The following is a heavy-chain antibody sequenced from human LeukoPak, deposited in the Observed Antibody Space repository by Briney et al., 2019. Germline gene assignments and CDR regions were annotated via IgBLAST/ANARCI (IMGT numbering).Heavy chain of an antibody. J-gene: IGHJ4*02. CDR2: INWNGGST. D-gene: IGHD4-17*01. CDR1: GFTFDDYG. V-gene: IGHV3-20*04. CDR3: AKDSSPLLGMTTGNFDY. Sequence: GGSLRLSCAASGFTFDDYGMSWVRQAPGKGLEWVSGINWNGGSTGYADSVKGRFTISRDNSKNTLYLQMNSLRAEDTAVYYCAKDSSPLLGMTTGNFDYWGQGTLVTVSS.